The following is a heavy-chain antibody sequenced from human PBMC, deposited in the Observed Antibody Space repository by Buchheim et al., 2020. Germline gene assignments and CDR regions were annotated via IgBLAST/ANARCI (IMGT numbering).Heavy chain of an antibody. V-gene: IGHV1-46*01. CDR3: ARGVVVVPAANGFWFDP. Sequence: QVQLVQSGAEVKKPGASVKVSCTASGYTFTSYYMHWVRQAPGQGLEWMGIINPSGGSTSYAQTFQGRVTMTRDTSTSTVYMELSSLRSEDTAVYYCARGVVVVPAANGFWFDPWGQGTL. D-gene: IGHD2-2*01. J-gene: IGHJ5*02. CDR2: INPSGGST. CDR1: GYTFTSYY.